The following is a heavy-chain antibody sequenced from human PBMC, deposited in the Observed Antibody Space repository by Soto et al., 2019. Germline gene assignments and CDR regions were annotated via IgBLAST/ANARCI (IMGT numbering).Heavy chain of an antibody. CDR2: TYYRSKWHN. J-gene: IGHJ4*02. V-gene: IGHV6-1*01. Sequence: SQTLSLTCAISGDSVSSNIATWNWIRQSPSRGLEWLGRTYYRSKWHNEYAVSVKSRITIISDTSKNQVSLQQNSMTPEDTAVYYCARSSVGTNKVSFDYWGQGSVVTVSP. CDR1: GDSVSSNIAT. CDR3: ARSSVGTNKVSFDY. D-gene: IGHD7-27*01.